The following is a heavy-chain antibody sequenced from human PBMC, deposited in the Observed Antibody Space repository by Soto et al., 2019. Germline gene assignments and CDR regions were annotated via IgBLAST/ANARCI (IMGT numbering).Heavy chain of an antibody. D-gene: IGHD4-17*01. J-gene: IGHJ4*02. V-gene: IGHV1-18*01. Sequence: GASVKVSCKASGYTFTSYGISWVRQAPGQGLEWMGWISAYNGNTNYAQKLQGRVTMTTDTSTSTAYMELRSLRSDDTAVYYCARLKYDYGRDYFDYWGQGTLVTVSS. CDR1: GYTFTSYG. CDR2: ISAYNGNT. CDR3: ARLKYDYGRDYFDY.